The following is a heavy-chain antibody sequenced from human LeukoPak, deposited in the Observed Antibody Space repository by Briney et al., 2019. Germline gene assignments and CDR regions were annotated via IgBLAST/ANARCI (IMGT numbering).Heavy chain of an antibody. Sequence: SSETLSLTCTVSGGSISSYYWSWIRQPPGKGLEWIGYIHYSGSTNYNPSLKSRVTISVDTSKNQFSLKLSSVTAADTAVYYCASPSITIFGDAFDIWGQGTMVTVSS. CDR2: IHYSGST. J-gene: IGHJ3*02. CDR1: GGSISSYY. CDR3: ASPSITIFGDAFDI. D-gene: IGHD3-3*01. V-gene: IGHV4-59*01.